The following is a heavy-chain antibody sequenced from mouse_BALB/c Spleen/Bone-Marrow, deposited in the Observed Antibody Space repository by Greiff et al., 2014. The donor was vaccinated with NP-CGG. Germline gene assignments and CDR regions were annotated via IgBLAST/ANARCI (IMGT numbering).Heavy chain of an antibody. CDR3: ARYWDAY. D-gene: IGHD4-1*01. V-gene: IGHV1-7*01. CDR2: IYPRTAYT. J-gene: IGHJ3*01. CDR1: DYTFTSYW. Sequence: VHLVESGAELAKPGASVKMSCKVSDYTFTSYWVHWVKQRPGQGLEWIGYIYPRTAYTEYSQKFKDKATLAADKSSSAAYLQLSSLTSEDPAVYCCARYWDAYWGQGTLVTVSA.